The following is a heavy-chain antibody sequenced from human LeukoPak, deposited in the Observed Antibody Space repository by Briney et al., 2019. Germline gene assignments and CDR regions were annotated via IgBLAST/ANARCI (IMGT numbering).Heavy chain of an antibody. CDR1: GGSISSSSYY. V-gene: IGHV4-61*05. CDR2: IYYSGST. D-gene: IGHD2-15*01. J-gene: IGHJ4*03. Sequence: SEALSLTCTVSGGSISSSSYYWGWIRQPPGKGLEWIGYIYYSGSTNYNPPLKSRVTISVDTSKNQFSLKLSSVTAADTAVYFCARGSGYLDNWGQGTLVTVSS. CDR3: ARGSGYLDN.